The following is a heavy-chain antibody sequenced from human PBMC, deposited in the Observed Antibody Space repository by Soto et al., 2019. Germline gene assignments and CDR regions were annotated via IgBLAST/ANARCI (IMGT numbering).Heavy chain of an antibody. D-gene: IGHD6-13*01. V-gene: IGHV1-8*01. CDR1: GYTFTSYD. CDR2: MNPNSGNT. Sequence: ASVKVSCKASGYTFTSYDINWLRQATGQGLEWMGWMNPNSGNTGYAQKFQGRVTMTRNTSISTAYMELSSLRSEDTAVYYCARYPGYSSSWYLRGYYYGMDVWGQGTTVTVSS. CDR3: ARYPGYSSSWYLRGYYYGMDV. J-gene: IGHJ6*02.